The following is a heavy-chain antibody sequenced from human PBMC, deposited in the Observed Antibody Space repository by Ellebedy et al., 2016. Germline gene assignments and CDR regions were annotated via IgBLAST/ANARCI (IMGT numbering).Heavy chain of an antibody. Sequence: GESLKISXAASGFTVGNNYMSWVRQAPGKGLEWVSLIYSFGSTYYADSVKGRFTISRDSSENTLYLQMNSLRDEDTAVYYCARSKCGDDCFSWEAYFDHWGQGTVVTVSS. D-gene: IGHD2-21*02. J-gene: IGHJ1*01. CDR3: ARSKCGDDCFSWEAYFDH. CDR1: GFTVGNNY. CDR2: IYSFGST. V-gene: IGHV3-53*01.